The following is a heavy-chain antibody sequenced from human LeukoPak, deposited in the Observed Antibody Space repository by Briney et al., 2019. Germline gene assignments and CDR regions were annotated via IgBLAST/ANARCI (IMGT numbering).Heavy chain of an antibody. V-gene: IGHV4-34*01. CDR2: INHSGST. CDR3: ARDQGANLDY. CDR1: GGSFSGYY. J-gene: IGHJ4*02. Sequence: SETLSLTCAVYGGSFSGYYWSWIRQPPGKGLEWIGEINHSGSTNYNPSLKSRVTISVDKSKNQFSLKLSSVTAADTAVYYCARDQGANLDYRGQGTLVTVSS. D-gene: IGHD1-26*01.